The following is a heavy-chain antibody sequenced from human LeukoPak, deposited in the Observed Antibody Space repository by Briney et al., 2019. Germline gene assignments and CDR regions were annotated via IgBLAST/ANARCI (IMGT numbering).Heavy chain of an antibody. CDR2: ISYGGSNE. CDR3: ARDETAIAARTVYFDS. D-gene: IGHD6-6*01. J-gene: IGHJ4*02. Sequence: GRSLRLSCAASGFTFSNYAMHWVRQAPGKGLEWVAVISYGGSNEHYPDSVKGRFTISRDNSKNTLYLQMNSLRVEDTAIYYCARDETAIAARTVYFDSWGQGTLVTVSS. CDR1: GFTFSNYA. V-gene: IGHV3-30-3*01.